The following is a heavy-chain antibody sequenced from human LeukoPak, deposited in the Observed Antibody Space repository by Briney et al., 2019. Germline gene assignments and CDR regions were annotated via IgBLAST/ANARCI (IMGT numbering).Heavy chain of an antibody. CDR1: GGTFSSYA. CDR2: IIPILGIA. V-gene: IGHV1-69*04. Sequence: SVKVSCKASGGTFSSYAISWVRQAPGQGLEWMGRIIPILGIANYAQKFQGRVTITADKSTSTAYMELSSLRSEDTAVYYCARVPAAGPYYYYYYGMDVWGQGTTVTVSS. CDR3: ARVPAAGPYYYYYYGMDV. D-gene: IGHD6-13*01. J-gene: IGHJ6*02.